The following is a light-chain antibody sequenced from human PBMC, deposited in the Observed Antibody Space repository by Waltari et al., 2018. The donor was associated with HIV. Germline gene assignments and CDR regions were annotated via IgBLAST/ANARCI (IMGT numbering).Light chain of an antibody. CDR2: GSS. J-gene: IGKJ4*01. CDR1: QTVSNNY. Sequence: EIVLTQSPGALSLSPGESATLSCRASQTVSNNYLAWYQQKPGQAPRLLLYGSSSRSTGIPARFSGSGSGTDFILTISRLEPEDFAVDYCQQSETTARLTFGGGTKMEIK. CDR3: QQSETTARLT. V-gene: IGKV3-20*01.